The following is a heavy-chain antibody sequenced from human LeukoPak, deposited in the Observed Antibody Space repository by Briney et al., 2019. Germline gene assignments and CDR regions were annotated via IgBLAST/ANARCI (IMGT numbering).Heavy chain of an antibody. CDR2: IRYDGSNK. J-gene: IGHJ6*03. CDR3: AKDGSGSYWGLVGHYYYMDV. D-gene: IGHD3-10*01. V-gene: IGHV3-30*02. Sequence: GGSLRLSCAASGFTFSSYGMHWVRQAPGKGLEWVAFIRYDGSNKYYADSVKGRFTISRDNSKNTLYLQMNSLRAEDTAVYYCAKDGSGSYWGLVGHYYYMDVWGKGTTVIISS. CDR1: GFTFSSYG.